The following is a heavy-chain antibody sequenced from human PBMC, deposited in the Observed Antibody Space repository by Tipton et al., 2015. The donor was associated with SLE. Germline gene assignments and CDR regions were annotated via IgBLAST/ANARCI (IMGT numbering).Heavy chain of an antibody. CDR2: IDHRGTT. V-gene: IGHV4-39*07. D-gene: IGHD1-1*01. CDR3: ARDKSNWDIDY. CDR1: GGSISSSGYY. J-gene: IGHJ4*02. Sequence: LRLSCSVSGGSISSSGYYWGWVRQPPGKGLEWIGSIDHRGTTYYNYDPSLVSRVTISADTSKNHFFLKLSSVTAADTAVYFCARDKSNWDIDYWGQGTLVSVSS.